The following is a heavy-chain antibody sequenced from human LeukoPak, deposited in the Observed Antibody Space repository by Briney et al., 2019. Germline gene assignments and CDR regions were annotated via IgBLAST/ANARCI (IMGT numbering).Heavy chain of an antibody. CDR2: INTNTGNP. D-gene: IGHD3-22*01. J-gene: IGHJ4*02. V-gene: IGHV7-4-1*02. CDR3: ARGDYDTHGYQTR. CDR1: GYIFTNYV. Sequence: ASVKVSCKASGYIFTNYVLHWVRQAPGQGLEWMGWINTNTGNPTYAQGFTGRFVFSLDTSVSTAYLQISSLKADDTAMYYCARGDYDTHGYQTRWGQGTQVTVSS.